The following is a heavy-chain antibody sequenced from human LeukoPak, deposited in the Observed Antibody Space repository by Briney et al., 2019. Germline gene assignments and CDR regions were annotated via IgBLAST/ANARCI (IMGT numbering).Heavy chain of an antibody. J-gene: IGHJ4*02. D-gene: IGHD5-24*01. CDR2: INPNSGGP. CDR3: ARDRGRDGYIFDY. CDR1: GYTFTGYY. V-gene: IGHV1-2*02. Sequence: ASVKVSCKASGYTFTGYYMHWVRQAPGQGLEWMGWINPNSGGPNYAQKFQGRVTMTRDTSIRPASMELSRLRSDDTAVYYCARDRGRDGYIFDYWGQGTLVTVSS.